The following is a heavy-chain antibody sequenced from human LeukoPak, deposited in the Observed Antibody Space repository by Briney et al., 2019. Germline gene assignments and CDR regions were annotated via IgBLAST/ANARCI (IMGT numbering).Heavy chain of an antibody. J-gene: IGHJ4*02. CDR1: GFTFSSYG. CDR2: IRYDGSNK. Sequence: GGSLRLSCGASGFTFSSYGMHWVRQAPGKGPEWVAFIRYDGSNKYYADSVKGRSTISRDDSKNTLYLQMNSLRVEDTAVYYCAKAYCASTICYGGGKIDYWGQGTLVTVSS. CDR3: AKAYCASTICYGGGKIDY. D-gene: IGHD2-2*01. V-gene: IGHV3-30*02.